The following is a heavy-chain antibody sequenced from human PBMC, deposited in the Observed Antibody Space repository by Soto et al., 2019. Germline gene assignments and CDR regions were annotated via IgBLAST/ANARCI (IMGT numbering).Heavy chain of an antibody. V-gene: IGHV3-30*18. D-gene: IGHD2-8*02. Sequence: QAGGSLRLSCAASGFTFSSYGMHWVRQAPGKGLEWVAVISYDGSNKYYADSVKGRFTISRDNSKNTLYLQMNSLRAEDTAVYYCAKDRRGPGKPSGPQSMDVWGQGTTVTVSS. CDR1: GFTFSSYG. CDR2: ISYDGSNK. J-gene: IGHJ6*02. CDR3: AKDRRGPGKPSGPQSMDV.